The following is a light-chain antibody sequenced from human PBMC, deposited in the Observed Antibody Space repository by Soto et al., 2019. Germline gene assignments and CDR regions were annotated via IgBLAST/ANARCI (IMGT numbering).Light chain of an antibody. Sequence: QSVLTQPPSASASLGASVTLTCTLSSGYSNYKVDWYQQRPGKGPRFVMRVGTGGIVGSKGDGIPDRFSVLGSGLNRYLTIKNIQEEDEGDYHCGADHGRGSNFVWVFGGGTKVTVL. CDR2: VGTGGIVG. CDR1: SGYSNYK. V-gene: IGLV9-49*01. CDR3: GADHGRGSNFVWV. J-gene: IGLJ3*02.